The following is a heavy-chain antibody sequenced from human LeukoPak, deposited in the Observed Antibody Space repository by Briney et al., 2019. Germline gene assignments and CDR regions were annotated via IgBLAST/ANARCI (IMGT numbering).Heavy chain of an antibody. CDR3: ARTAAGPAYFDY. D-gene: IGHD6-13*01. CDR2: IRYDGSNK. J-gene: IGHJ4*02. Sequence: YPGGSLRLSCAASGFTFSSYWMHWVRQAPGKGLEWVAFIRYDGSNKYYADSVKGRFTISRDNSKNTLYLQMNSLRAEDTAVYYCARTAAGPAYFDYWGQGTLVTVSS. V-gene: IGHV3-30*02. CDR1: GFTFSSYW.